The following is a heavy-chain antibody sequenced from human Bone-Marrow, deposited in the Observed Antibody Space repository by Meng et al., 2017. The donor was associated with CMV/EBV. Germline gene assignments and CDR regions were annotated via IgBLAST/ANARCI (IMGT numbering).Heavy chain of an antibody. CDR3: ARRTEPYSGSYRGAFDI. J-gene: IGHJ3*02. CDR2: IIPISGTA. Sequence: SVKVSCKASGGTFSSYAISWVRQAPGQGLEWMGGIIPISGTANYAQKFQGRVTITTDESTSTAYMELSSLRSEDTAVYYCARRTEPYSGSYRGAFDIWGQGTMVTVSS. V-gene: IGHV1-69*05. CDR1: GGTFSSYA. D-gene: IGHD1-26*01.